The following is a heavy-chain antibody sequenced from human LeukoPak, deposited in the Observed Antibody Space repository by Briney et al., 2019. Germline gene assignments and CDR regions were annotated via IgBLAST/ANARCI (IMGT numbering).Heavy chain of an antibody. CDR2: MSYDGRYD. Sequence: PGGSLRLSCAASGFVFSSYSMHWVRQAPGKGLEWVAVMSYDGRYDYYEDSVKGRFAISRDNSKNILYLQMNNLRAEDTAVYYCAKDLGIDSSGWYRDNYYYYGMDVWGQGTTVTVSS. V-gene: IGHV3-30*18. CDR1: GFVFSSYS. D-gene: IGHD6-19*01. J-gene: IGHJ6*02. CDR3: AKDLGIDSSGWYRDNYYYYGMDV.